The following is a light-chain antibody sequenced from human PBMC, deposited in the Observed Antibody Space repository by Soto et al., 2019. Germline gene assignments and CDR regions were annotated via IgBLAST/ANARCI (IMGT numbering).Light chain of an antibody. Sequence: QSALTQPRSVSGSPGQSVTISCTGTSSDVDDYNYVSWYQQHPDTAPKLMIYDVTKRPSGVPDRFSGSKSGNTASLTISGLQAEDEADYYCQSYDSSLSALFGGGTKLTVL. V-gene: IGLV2-11*01. J-gene: IGLJ3*02. CDR2: DVT. CDR3: QSYDSSLSAL. CDR1: SSDVDDYNY.